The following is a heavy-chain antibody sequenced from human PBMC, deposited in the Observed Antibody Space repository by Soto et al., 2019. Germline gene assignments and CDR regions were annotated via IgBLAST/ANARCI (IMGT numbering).Heavy chain of an antibody. CDR3: ARDRPSSLDSSGYRIDY. CDR1: GGGNLRDYR. CDR2: IIPKLGSA. D-gene: IGHD3-22*01. V-gene: IGHV1-69*11. Sequence: GASVKVSCKASGGGNLRDYRTTWVRRAPGQGLEWMGWIIPKLGSANYAQNFQGRVTVTADESTSTVYMELRSLRSDDTAVYYCARDRPSSLDSSGYRIDYWGQGTLVTVSS. J-gene: IGHJ4*02.